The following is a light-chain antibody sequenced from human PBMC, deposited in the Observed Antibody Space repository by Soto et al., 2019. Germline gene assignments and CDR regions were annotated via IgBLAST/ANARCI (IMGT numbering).Light chain of an antibody. CDR1: KSVGST. V-gene: IGKV3-15*01. CDR3: QQYHDWPPLT. CDR2: GAS. J-gene: IGKJ4*01. Sequence: EIVMPQSPATLSVSPGERATLSCRASKSVGSTLAWYQQKPGQAPRLLIYGASTRATGVPARFSGSGSGTEFTLTINSLQSEDLAVYYCQQYHDWPPLTFGGGTKVEIK.